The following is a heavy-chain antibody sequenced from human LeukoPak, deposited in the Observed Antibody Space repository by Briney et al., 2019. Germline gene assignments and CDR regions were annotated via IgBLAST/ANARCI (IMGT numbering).Heavy chain of an antibody. CDR3: ARLPYSSGWIDY. CDR1: GGSVSNYY. CDR2: IYYSGST. D-gene: IGHD6-19*01. Sequence: KTSETLSLTCTVSGGSVSNYYWSWIRQPPGKGLEYIGDIYYSGSTNYNPSLKSRVTISVGTSKNQFSLKLSSVTAADTAVYYCARLPYSSGWIDYWGRGTLVTVSS. J-gene: IGHJ4*02. V-gene: IGHV4-59*08.